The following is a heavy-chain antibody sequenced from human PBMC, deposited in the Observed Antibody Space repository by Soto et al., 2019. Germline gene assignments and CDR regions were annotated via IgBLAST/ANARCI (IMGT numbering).Heavy chain of an antibody. Sequence: QVQLVESGGGVVQPGRSLRLSCAASGFTFSSYGMHWVRQAPGKGLEWVAVTRYDGSNKYYADSVKGRFTISRDKCKNTLYLQMNSLRAEDTAVYYCARGNGHFDYWGQGTLVTVSS. CDR3: ARGNGHFDY. CDR2: TRYDGSNK. CDR1: GFTFSSYG. J-gene: IGHJ4*02. V-gene: IGHV3-33*01.